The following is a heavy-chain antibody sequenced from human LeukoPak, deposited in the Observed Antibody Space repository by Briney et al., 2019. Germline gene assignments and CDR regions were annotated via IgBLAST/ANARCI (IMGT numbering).Heavy chain of an antibody. V-gene: IGHV1-18*04. CDR2: ISAYHGNT. D-gene: IGHD3-16*01. CDR1: GYTFTSYG. Sequence: ASVKGSCKASGYTFTSYGISWVRQAPGQGLEWIGWISAYHGNTNYAQKLQGRVTMTTDTSTSTAYMELRSLRSDDTAVYYCARVMITFGGVPNCFDPWGQGTLVTVSS. J-gene: IGHJ5*02. CDR3: ARVMITFGGVPNCFDP.